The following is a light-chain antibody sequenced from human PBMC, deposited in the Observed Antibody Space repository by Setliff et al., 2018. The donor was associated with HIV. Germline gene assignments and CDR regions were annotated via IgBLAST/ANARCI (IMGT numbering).Light chain of an antibody. V-gene: IGLV1-44*01. CDR3: ASWDDSLNGYV. CDR2: STY. J-gene: IGLJ1*01. Sequence: LTQPPSASGAPGQRVTISCSGSSSNVGDNAVSWYQQLPGTAPKLLIYSTYLRPSGVPARFSGSKSGTSASLAISGLQSEDEADYYCASWDDSLNGYVFGTGTKVTV. CDR1: SSNVGDNA.